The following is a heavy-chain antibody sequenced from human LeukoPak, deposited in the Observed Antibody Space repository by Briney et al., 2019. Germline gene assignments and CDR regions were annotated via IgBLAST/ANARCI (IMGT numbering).Heavy chain of an antibody. CDR3: ARRMCSGGSCFLFWFDP. D-gene: IGHD2-15*01. J-gene: IGHJ5*02. V-gene: IGHV1-18*01. CDR2: ISAYNGNT. Sequence: ASVKVSCKASGYTFTSYGISWVRQAPGQGLEWMGWISAYNGNTNYAQRLQGRVTMTTDTSTGTAYMELRSLRSDDTAVYYCARRMCSGGSCFLFWFDPWGQGTLVTVSS. CDR1: GYTFTSYG.